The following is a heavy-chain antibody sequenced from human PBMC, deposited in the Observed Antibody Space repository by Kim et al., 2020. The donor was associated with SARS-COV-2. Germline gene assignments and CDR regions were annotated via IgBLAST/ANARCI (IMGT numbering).Heavy chain of an antibody. D-gene: IGHD3-22*01. V-gene: IGHV1-8*01. CDR1: GYTFTSYD. CDR3: ARGDYYDSSGYYYADDY. CDR2: MNPNSGNT. Sequence: ASVKVSCKASGYTFTSYDINWVRQATGQGLEWMGWMNPNSGNTGYAQKFQGRVTMTRNTSISTAYMELSSLRSEDTAVYYCARGDYYDSSGYYYADDYWGQGTLVTVSS. J-gene: IGHJ4*02.